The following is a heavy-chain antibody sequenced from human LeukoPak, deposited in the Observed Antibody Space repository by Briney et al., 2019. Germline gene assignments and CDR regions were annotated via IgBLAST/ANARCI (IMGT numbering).Heavy chain of an antibody. CDR2: ISGSGDST. Sequence: GGSLRLSCAASGFTFSSYAMSWVRQAPGKGLEWVSAISGSGDSTYYGDSVKGRFTISRDNSKNTLYLQMNSLRAEDTAVYYCATYTAIPSYGAFDIWGQGTMVTVSS. D-gene: IGHD5-18*01. CDR1: GFTFSSYA. V-gene: IGHV3-23*01. J-gene: IGHJ3*02. CDR3: ATYTAIPSYGAFDI.